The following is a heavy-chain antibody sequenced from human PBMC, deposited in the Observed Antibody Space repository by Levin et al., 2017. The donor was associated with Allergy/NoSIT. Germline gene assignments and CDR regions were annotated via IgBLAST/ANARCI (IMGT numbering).Heavy chain of an antibody. CDR2: ISSRDNTK. J-gene: IGHJ4*02. CDR1: GFTFSNYE. V-gene: IGHV3-48*03. CDR3: AKGFDE. Sequence: GGSLRLSCVTSGFTFSNYEMNWVRQAPGKGLEWVSYISSRDNTKYYADSVKGRFTISRDNAKNSLYLQMDSLRAEDRAVYYCAKGFDEWGQGSLVTVSS.